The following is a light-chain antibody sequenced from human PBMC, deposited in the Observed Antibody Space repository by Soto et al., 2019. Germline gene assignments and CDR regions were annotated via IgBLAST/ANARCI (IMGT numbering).Light chain of an antibody. J-gene: IGKJ3*01. CDR2: GAS. V-gene: IGKV3-15*01. CDR1: QSISHN. Sequence: EIVMTQSPATLSVSPGERATLSCRASQSISHNLAWYQQKPGQTPRLLIHGASTRATGIPVRFSGSGSGTEFTFTITSLQSEDFAVYYCQQYNNWPIFTFGPGTKVDSK. CDR3: QQYNNWPIFT.